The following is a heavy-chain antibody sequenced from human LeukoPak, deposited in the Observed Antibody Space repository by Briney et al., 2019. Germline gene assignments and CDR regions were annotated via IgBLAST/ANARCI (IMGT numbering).Heavy chain of an antibody. CDR1: GFTFSSYA. CDR3: ARGGRNSYGYDYYYGMDV. Sequence: GGSLRLSCAASGFTFSSYAMSWVRQAPGEGLEWISAMSGSGDKTHYADSVKGRFTISRDNSKNTLYLQMNSLRAEDTAVYYCARGGRNSYGYDYYYGMDVWGQGTTVTVSS. D-gene: IGHD5-18*01. CDR2: MSGSGDKT. J-gene: IGHJ6*02. V-gene: IGHV3-23*01.